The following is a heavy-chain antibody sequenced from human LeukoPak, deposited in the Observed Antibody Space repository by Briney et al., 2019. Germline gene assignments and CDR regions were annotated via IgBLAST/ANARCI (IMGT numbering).Heavy chain of an antibody. CDR2: ISHDGSNT. Sequence: GGSLRLSCAASGFAFNSYGMHWVRQAPGKGLEWLAIISHDGSNTYYADSVKGRITISRDNSKNTLYLQMNSLRAEDTAVYYCARDSKATFATRIKVHWFDPWGQGTLVTVSS. CDR1: GFAFNSYG. D-gene: IGHD4-23*01. V-gene: IGHV3-30*03. CDR3: ARDSKATFATRIKVHWFDP. J-gene: IGHJ5*02.